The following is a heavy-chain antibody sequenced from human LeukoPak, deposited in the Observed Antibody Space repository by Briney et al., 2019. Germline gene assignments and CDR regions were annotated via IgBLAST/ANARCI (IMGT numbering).Heavy chain of an antibody. CDR3: TRVKGYYDILTGYSQVGYFNY. V-gene: IGHV3-49*03. J-gene: IGHJ4*02. Sequence: PGGSLRLSCTASGFTFGDYAMSWFRQAPGKGLEWVGFIRSKAYGGTTEYAASVKGRFTISRDDSKSIAYLQMNSLKTEDTAVYYCTRVKGYYDILTGYSQVGYFNYWGQGTLVTVSS. D-gene: IGHD3-9*01. CDR2: IRSKAYGGTT. CDR1: GFTFGDYA.